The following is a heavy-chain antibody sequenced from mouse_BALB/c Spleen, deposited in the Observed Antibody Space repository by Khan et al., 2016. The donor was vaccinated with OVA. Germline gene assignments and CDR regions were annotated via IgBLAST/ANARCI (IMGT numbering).Heavy chain of an antibody. CDR1: GYTFRNFG. CDR3: ARPPYFTYTVAY. CDR2: INTYSGAP. J-gene: IGHJ4*01. Sequence: QIQLVQSGPELKKPGETVKISCKASGYTFRNFGMNWVKQAPGKGLEWMGWINTYSGAPTYADDFKGRFAFSLETSASTAYLQINNLKNEDTATYFCARPPYFTYTVAYWGQGTSVTVSS. D-gene: IGHD2-10*01. V-gene: IGHV9-3-1*01.